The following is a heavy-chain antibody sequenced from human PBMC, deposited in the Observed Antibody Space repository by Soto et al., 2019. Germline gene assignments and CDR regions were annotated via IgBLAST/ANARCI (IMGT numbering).Heavy chain of an antibody. Sequence: PSETLSLTCTVSGGSISSYYWNWIRQPPGKGLEWIGYIHYSGNTIYNPSLKSRVTISVDSSKNQFSLKLSSVTAADTAVYYCARYSPELWFGELSWFDPWGQGTLVTVSS. CDR3: ARYSPELWFGELSWFDP. J-gene: IGHJ5*02. CDR1: GGSISSYY. CDR2: IHYSGNT. D-gene: IGHD3-10*01. V-gene: IGHV4-59*08.